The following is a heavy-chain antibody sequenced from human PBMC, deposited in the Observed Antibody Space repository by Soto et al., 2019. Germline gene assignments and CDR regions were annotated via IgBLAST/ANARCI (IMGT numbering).Heavy chain of an antibody. J-gene: IGHJ6*02. CDR2: ISSTAGRT. V-gene: IGHV3-23*01. CDR1: GFTFNTYP. CDR3: AKGVLSFHYGMEV. D-gene: IGHD3-10*01. Sequence: EGSLRLSXATSGFTFNTYPMTWVRQTPGKGLEWVSSISSTAGRTSSYADSVKGRFAISRDFSDNTVYLQMNNLRVDDTAVYFCAKGVLSFHYGMEVWGQGTTVTVS.